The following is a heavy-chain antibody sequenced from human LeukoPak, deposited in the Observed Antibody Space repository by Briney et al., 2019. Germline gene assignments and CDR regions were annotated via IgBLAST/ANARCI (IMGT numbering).Heavy chain of an antibody. CDR2: INPNSGGT. J-gene: IGHJ1*01. CDR3: ARVGQRRVEYFQH. Sequence: GASVKVSCKASGYTFTGYYMHWVRQAPGQGLEWMGWINPNSGGTNYAQKFQGRVTMTRDTSISTAYMELSRLRSDDTAVYYCARVGQRRVEYFQHWGQGTLVTVSS. CDR1: GYTFTGYY. V-gene: IGHV1-2*02. D-gene: IGHD3-16*01.